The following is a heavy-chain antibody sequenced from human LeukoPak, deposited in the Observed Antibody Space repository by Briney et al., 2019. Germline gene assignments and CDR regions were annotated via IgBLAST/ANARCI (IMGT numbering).Heavy chain of an antibody. D-gene: IGHD6-19*01. Sequence: GGSLRLSCAVSGFTFSSYAMSWVRQAPGKGLEWVSAISGSGGSTYYADSVKGRFTIARDNAKNSLYLQMNSLRAEDTAIYYCARRGYISAWDFWGQGTLVTVSS. CDR2: ISGSGGST. CDR1: GFTFSSYA. CDR3: ARRGYISAWDF. J-gene: IGHJ4*02. V-gene: IGHV3-23*01.